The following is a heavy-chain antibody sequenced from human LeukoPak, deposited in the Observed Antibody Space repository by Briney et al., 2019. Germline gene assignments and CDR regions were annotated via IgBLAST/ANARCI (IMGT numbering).Heavy chain of an antibody. D-gene: IGHD6-19*01. CDR1: GGTFSSYA. CDR3: AREASSGRSLKGNFDY. J-gene: IGHJ4*02. V-gene: IGHV1-69*05. Sequence: SVKVSCKASGGTFSSYAISWVRQAPGQGVEWMGGVIPIFGTANYAQKFQGRVTITTDESTSTAYMELSSLRFEDTAVNYCAREASSGRSLKGNFDYWGQGTLVTVSS. CDR2: VIPIFGTA.